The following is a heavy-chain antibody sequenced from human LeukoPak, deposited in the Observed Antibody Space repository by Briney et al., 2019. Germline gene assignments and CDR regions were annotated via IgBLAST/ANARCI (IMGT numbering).Heavy chain of an antibody. V-gene: IGHV3-74*01. CDR1: GFTFSSYW. Sequence: PGGSLRLSCAASGFTFSSYWMHWVRQAPGKGLVWVSRSNTDGSSTSYADSVKGRFTISRDNAKNTLYLQMNSLRAEGTAVYYCARVRAGTQTYYYYYYMDVWGKGTTVTVSS. D-gene: IGHD6-13*01. CDR3: ARVRAGTQTYYYYYYMDV. CDR2: SNTDGSST. J-gene: IGHJ6*03.